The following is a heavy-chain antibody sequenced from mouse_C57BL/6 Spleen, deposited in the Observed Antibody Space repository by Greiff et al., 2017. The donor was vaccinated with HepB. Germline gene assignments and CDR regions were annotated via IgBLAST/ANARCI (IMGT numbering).Heavy chain of an antibody. D-gene: IGHD1-2*01. CDR3: ARHYGPPWYFDV. J-gene: IGHJ1*03. Sequence: QVQLQQPGAELVRPGTSVKLSCKASGYTFTSYWMHWVKQRPGQGLEWIGVIDPSDSYTNYNQKFKGKATLTVDTSSSTAYMQLSSLTSEDSAVYYCARHYGPPWYFDVWGTGTTVTVSS. CDR1: GYTFTSYW. V-gene: IGHV1-59*01. CDR2: IDPSDSYT.